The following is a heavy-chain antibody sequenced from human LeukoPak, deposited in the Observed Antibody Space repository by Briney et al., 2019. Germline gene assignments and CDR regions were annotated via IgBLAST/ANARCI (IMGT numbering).Heavy chain of an antibody. V-gene: IGHV4-34*01. D-gene: IGHD2-15*01. CDR2: INHSGST. CDR3: ARYCGGGSCYSNWFDP. CDR1: GGSFSGYY. J-gene: IGHJ5*02. Sequence: PSETLSLTCAVYGGSFSGYYWSWIRQPPGKGLEWIGEINHSGSTNYNPSLKSRVTISVDTSKNQFSLKLSSVTAADTAVYYCARYCGGGSCYSNWFDPWGQGTLVTVSS.